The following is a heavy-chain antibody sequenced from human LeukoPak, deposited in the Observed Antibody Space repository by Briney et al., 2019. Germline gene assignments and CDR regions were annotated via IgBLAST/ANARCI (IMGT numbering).Heavy chain of an antibody. CDR1: GGSFSNYF. J-gene: IGHJ3*01. D-gene: IGHD3-3*01. CDR2: INHGGGT. Sequence: SETLSLTCAVYGGSFSNYFCSWLRQPPGNGLEWIGEINHGGGTNYNPSLKSRVTISVATSKNQFSLNLSSVTAADTAVYYCARGLEYAFWSGNYSDGFDVWDQGTMVTVSS. CDR3: ARGLEYAFWSGNYSDGFDV. V-gene: IGHV4-34*01.